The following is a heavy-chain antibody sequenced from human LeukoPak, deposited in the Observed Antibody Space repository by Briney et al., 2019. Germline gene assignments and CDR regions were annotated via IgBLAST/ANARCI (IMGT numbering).Heavy chain of an antibody. CDR2: IDSGGGT. J-gene: IGHJ5*02. CDR3: AKDRGGPNWFDP. CDR1: GFTFSSYD. V-gene: IGHV3-23*01. D-gene: IGHD4-23*01. Sequence: GGSLRLSCAASGFTFSSYDMNWVRQAPGKGLEWVSVIDSGGGTYYADSVKGRFTISRDNSKNTLYLQMNSLRAEDTAVYYCAKDRGGPNWFDPWGQGTLVTVSS.